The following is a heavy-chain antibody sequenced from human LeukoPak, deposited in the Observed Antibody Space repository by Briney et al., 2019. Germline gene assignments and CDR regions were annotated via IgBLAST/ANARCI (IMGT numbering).Heavy chain of an antibody. V-gene: IGHV4-59*12. CDR3: ARDHGRSYNYGSDALDI. Sequence: SETLSLTCTVSGASISSYYWSWIRQPPGKGLEWIGYISYSGSTNYNPSLKSRVTISVDTSKNQFSLKLTSVTAADTAMYYCARDHGRSYNYGSDALDIWGQGTLVIVSA. J-gene: IGHJ3*02. D-gene: IGHD5-18*01. CDR2: ISYSGST. CDR1: GASISSYY.